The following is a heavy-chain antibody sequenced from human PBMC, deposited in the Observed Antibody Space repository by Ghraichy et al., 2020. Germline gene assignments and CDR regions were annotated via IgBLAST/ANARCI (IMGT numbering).Heavy chain of an antibody. Sequence: ASVKVSCKISRSRFYTHFTFRDRLSPRLVEERMGWINPKSGGTDFAKKFQGRVTMTQDASINTVYMDLSRLRSDDSALYFCARETITVSRLIYYYYYMDVWGLGTTVTVSS. CDR2: INPKSGGT. CDR1: RSRFYTHF. J-gene: IGHJ6*01. D-gene: IGHD1-14*01. CDR3: ARETITVSRLIYYYYYMDV. V-gene: IGHV1-2*02.